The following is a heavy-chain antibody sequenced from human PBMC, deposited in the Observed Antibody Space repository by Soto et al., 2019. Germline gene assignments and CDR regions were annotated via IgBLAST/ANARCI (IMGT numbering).Heavy chain of an antibody. CDR1: GFTFSSYA. V-gene: IGHV3-64D*08. CDR3: ARAWFPDYDILTGYSNAFDI. D-gene: IGHD3-9*01. Sequence: PGGSLRLSCSASGFTFSSYAMHWVRQAPGKGLEYVSAISSNGGSTYYADSVKGRFTISRDNSKNTLYLQMSSLSAEDTAVYYCARAWFPDYDILTGYSNAFDIWGQGTMVTVSS. CDR2: ISSNGGST. J-gene: IGHJ3*02.